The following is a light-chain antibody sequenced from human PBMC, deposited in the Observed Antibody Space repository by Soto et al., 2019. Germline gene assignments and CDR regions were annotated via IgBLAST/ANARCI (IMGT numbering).Light chain of an antibody. CDR2: DAS. CDR1: ESVNGRY. V-gene: IGKV3-20*01. J-gene: IGKJ2*01. CDR3: QEYGRSPQYT. Sequence: EMVLTQSPGTLSLSPGQRATLSCRASESVNGRYLAWYQQKPGQSPRLLIYDASTRATGIPDRFTGSGSGTAFTLTISRLEPEDFAVYYCQEYGRSPQYTFGQGTKLEIK.